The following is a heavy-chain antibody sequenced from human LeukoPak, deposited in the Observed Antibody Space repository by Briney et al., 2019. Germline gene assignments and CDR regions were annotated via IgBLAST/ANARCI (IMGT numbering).Heavy chain of an antibody. V-gene: IGHV3-7*01. J-gene: IGHJ3*02. Sequence: GGSLRLSCAASGFTFSSYWMSWVRQAPGKGLEWVANIKHDGSEKYYVDSVKGRFTISRDNAKNSLYLQMNSLRAEDTAVYYCARELSHSSSWINDAFDIWGQGTMVTVSS. CDR3: ARELSHSSSWINDAFDI. CDR1: GFTFSSYW. CDR2: IKHDGSEK. D-gene: IGHD6-13*01.